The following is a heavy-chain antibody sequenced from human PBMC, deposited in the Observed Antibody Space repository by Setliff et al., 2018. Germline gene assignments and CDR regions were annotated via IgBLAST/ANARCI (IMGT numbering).Heavy chain of an antibody. CDR3: ARVVGADGIGIDY. V-gene: IGHV5-51*01. CDR1: ANSFINYW. D-gene: IGHD2-15*01. J-gene: IGHJ4*02. Sequence: GESLKISCKGSANSFINYWIGWVRQMPGKGLEWMGIIYPGDSDTRYSPSFQGQVTISADKSISTAYLQWSSLKASGTATYYCARVVGADGIGIDYWGQGTVVTVSS. CDR2: IYPGDSDT.